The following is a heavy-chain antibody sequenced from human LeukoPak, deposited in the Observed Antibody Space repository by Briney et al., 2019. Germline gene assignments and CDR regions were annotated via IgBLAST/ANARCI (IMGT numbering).Heavy chain of an antibody. CDR1: GGSISSSSYY. CDR2: IYYSGST. J-gene: IGHJ3*01. CDR3: ATLGYCSAGSC. D-gene: IGHD2-15*01. Sequence: TSETLSLTCTVSGGSISSSSYYWGWIRQPPGKGLEWIGSIYYSGSTYYNPPLKSRVTISVDTSKNQFSLKLSSVTAADTAVYYCATLGYCSAGSCWGQGTMVTVSS. V-gene: IGHV4-39*01.